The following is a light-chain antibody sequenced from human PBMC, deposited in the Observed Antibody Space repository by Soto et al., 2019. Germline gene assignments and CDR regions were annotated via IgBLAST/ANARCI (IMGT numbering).Light chain of an antibody. CDR3: LLSYSGVVV. V-gene: IGLV7-46*01. CDR1: TGPVTSGHY. Sequence: QAVVTQEPSLTVSPGGTVTLTCGSSTGPVTSGHYPCWFQQRPGQAPRTLISDTSNRHSWTPALCSGSLLGGKAALTLSGAQPEDEADYYCLLSYSGVVVFGGGTKVTVL. J-gene: IGLJ2*01. CDR2: DTS.